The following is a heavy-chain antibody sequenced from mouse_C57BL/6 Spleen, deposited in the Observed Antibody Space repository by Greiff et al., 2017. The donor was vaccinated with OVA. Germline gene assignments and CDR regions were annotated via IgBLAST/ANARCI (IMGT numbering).Heavy chain of an antibody. J-gene: IGHJ4*01. V-gene: IGHV1-18*01. D-gene: IGHD1-1*01. CDR1: GYTFTDYN. CDR2: INPNNGGT. Sequence: VQLQQSGPELVKPGASVKIPCKASGYTFTDYNMDWVKQSHGKSLEWIGDINPNNGGTIYNQKFKGKATLPVDKSSCTAYIELRSLTSEDTSFSYCAISTTVVSTRAIAYWGQGTSVTVSS. CDR3: AISTTVVSTRAIAY.